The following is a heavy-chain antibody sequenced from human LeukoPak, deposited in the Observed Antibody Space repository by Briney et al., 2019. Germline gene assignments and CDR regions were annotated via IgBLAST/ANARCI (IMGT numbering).Heavy chain of an antibody. V-gene: IGHV4-59*08. CDR1: GGSISTYY. CDR2: IYYNGAT. Sequence: SETLSLTCTVSGGSISTYYWSWIRQPPGKGLEWIGYIYYNGATDYNPSLKSRVTISVDTSKNEFTLKLSSVTAADTALYYCARRTVTNGWFRIDYWGQGSLVIVSS. D-gene: IGHD6-19*01. CDR3: ARRTVTNGWFRIDY. J-gene: IGHJ4*02.